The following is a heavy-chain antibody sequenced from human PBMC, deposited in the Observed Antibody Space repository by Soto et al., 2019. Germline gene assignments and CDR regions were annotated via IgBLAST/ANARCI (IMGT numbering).Heavy chain of an antibody. CDR3: ARRYHYYHGMDV. CDR1: GGSISSYY. CDR2: VHNSGST. Sequence: QVQLQESGPGLMKPSETLSLTCTVSGGSISSYYWTWIRQPPGKGLEWIGHVHNSGSTSYNPSLNSRVIISVDTSKNQFFVKLSFVTAADTAVYYCARRYHYYHGMDVWGQGTTVTVSS. V-gene: IGHV4-59*08. J-gene: IGHJ6*02.